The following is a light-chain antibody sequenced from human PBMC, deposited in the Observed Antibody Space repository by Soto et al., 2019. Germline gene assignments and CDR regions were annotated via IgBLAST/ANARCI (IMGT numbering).Light chain of an antibody. CDR3: QHYNSYSEA. V-gene: IGKV1-5*01. CDR2: DAS. CDR1: QSISSW. J-gene: IGKJ1*01. Sequence: DIEMTQSPATLAASLGDRVTITCRASQSISSWLAWFQQKPGKAPKLLIYDASTLESGVPSRFRGSGSGTEFTLTISSLPPDDFETYYCQHYNSYSEAFGQGTKVDIK.